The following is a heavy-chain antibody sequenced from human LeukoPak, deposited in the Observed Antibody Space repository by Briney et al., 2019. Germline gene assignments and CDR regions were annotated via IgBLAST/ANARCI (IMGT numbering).Heavy chain of an antibody. D-gene: IGHD2-21*02. V-gene: IGHV4-59*01. CDR3: ASRAYCGGDCYHDY. J-gene: IGHJ4*02. Sequence: SETLSLTCTVSGGSISSYYWSWLRQPPGKGLEWIGYIYYSGSTNYNPSLKSRVTISVDTSKNQFSLKLSSVTAADTAVYYCASRAYCGGDCYHDYWGQGTLVTVSS. CDR2: IYYSGST. CDR1: GGSISSYY.